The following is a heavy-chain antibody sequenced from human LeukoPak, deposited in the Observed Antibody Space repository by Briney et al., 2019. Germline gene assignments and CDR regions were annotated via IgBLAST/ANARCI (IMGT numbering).Heavy chain of an antibody. D-gene: IGHD4-17*01. CDR1: GFTFSSYW. CDR3: ARDSSLNYGDYDPFDY. CDR2: IKQDGSEK. V-gene: IGHV3-7*01. Sequence: GGSLRLSCAASGFTFSSYWMSWVRQAPGKGLEWVANIKQDGSEKYYVGSVKGRFTISRDNAKNSLYLQMNSLRAEDTAVYYCARDSSLNYGDYDPFDYWGQGTLVTVSS. J-gene: IGHJ4*02.